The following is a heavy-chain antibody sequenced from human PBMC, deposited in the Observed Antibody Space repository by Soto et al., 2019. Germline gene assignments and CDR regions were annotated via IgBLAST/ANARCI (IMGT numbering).Heavy chain of an antibody. Sequence: ASVKVSCKASGYTFTSYGISWVRQAPGQGLEWMGWISAYNGNTNYAQKLQGRVTMTTDTSTSTAYMELRSLRSDDTAVYYCARRGAYYDILTGYYTGGMGVWGQGTTVTVSS. CDR3: ARRGAYYDILTGYYTGGMGV. CDR1: GYTFTSYG. V-gene: IGHV1-18*01. CDR2: ISAYNGNT. J-gene: IGHJ6*02. D-gene: IGHD3-9*01.